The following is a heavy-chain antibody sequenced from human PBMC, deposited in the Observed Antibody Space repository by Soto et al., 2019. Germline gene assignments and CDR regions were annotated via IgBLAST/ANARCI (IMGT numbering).Heavy chain of an antibody. CDR1: GFTFSNYG. CDR2: ISHDGSNK. D-gene: IGHD3-10*01. J-gene: IGHJ4*02. V-gene: IGHV3-30*18. CDR3: AKDAGIALVRGVIRFYFDF. Sequence: SLRLSCAASGFTFSNYGIHWVRQAPGKGLEWVTVISHDGSNKYYADSVKGRFTISRDNSKNALYLQMNSLRPEDTAVYYCAKDAGIALVRGVIRFYFDFWGQGALVTVSS.